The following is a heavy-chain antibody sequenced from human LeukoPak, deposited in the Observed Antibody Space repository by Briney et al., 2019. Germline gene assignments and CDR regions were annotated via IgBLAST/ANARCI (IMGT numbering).Heavy chain of an antibody. CDR1: GFTFSSYG. CDR2: ISYDGSNK. J-gene: IGHJ5*02. Sequence: PGRSLRLSCAASGFTFSSYGMHWVRQAPGKGLEWVAVISYDGSNKYYADSVKGRFTISRDNSKNTLYLQMNSLRAEDTAVYYCAKDSGFEGYGDYDNWFDPWGQGTLVTVSS. CDR3: AKDSGFEGYGDYDNWFDP. V-gene: IGHV3-30*18. D-gene: IGHD4-17*01.